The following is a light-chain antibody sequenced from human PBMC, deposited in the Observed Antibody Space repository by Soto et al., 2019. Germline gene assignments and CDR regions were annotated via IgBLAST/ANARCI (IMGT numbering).Light chain of an antibody. CDR3: QQYDSYSGT. CDR2: KVS. J-gene: IGKJ2*01. CDR1: QSINNW. V-gene: IGKV1-5*03. Sequence: DIQMTQSPSTLSASVGDRVTITCRASQSINNWLAWYQQKPGKAPKLLIYKVSNLESGVPSRFGGSGSGTEFTLTISSLQPDDFAAYYCQQYDSYSGTFGQGTKLEIK.